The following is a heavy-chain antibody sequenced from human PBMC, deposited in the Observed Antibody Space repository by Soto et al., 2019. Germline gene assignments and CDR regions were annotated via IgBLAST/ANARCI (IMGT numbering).Heavy chain of an antibody. CDR1: GGSISSGGYY. J-gene: IGHJ4*02. D-gene: IGHD3-16*01. Sequence: QVQLQESGPGLVKPSQTLSLTCTVSGGSISSGGYYWSWNRKHPGKGMEWNGSIYYIGSTYYNPSLKSPVTISVDTSKNQFSLKLSSVTAADKAVYYFARGVLHWGQGTLVTVSS. CDR3: ARGVLH. V-gene: IGHV4-31*01. CDR2: IYYIGST.